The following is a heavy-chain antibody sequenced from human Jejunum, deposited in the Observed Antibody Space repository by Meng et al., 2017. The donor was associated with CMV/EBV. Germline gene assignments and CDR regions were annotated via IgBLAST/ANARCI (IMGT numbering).Heavy chain of an antibody. D-gene: IGHD2-21*01. V-gene: IGHV3-7*03. CDR1: YW. CDR2: INEDGSET. J-gene: IGHJ4*02. CDR3: VKDLTYCGGDCYLTPGGYFDY. Sequence: YWMNWVRQAPGKGLEWVANINEDGSETYYLDSVKGRFTISRDNSKNTLYVQMNSLRAEDTAVYYCVKDLTYCGGDCYLTPGGYFDYWGQGTLVTVSS.